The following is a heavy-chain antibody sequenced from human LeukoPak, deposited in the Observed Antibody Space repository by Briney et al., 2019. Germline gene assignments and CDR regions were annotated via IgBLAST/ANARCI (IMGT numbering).Heavy chain of an antibody. J-gene: IGHJ4*02. CDR1: GVSISSSNSY. V-gene: IGHV4-39*01. CDR3: ARPNSSGYPYYFDY. Sequence: SETLSLTCTVSGVSISSSNSYWGWIRQPPGKGLEWIGSIYYSGNTYYNASLKSQVSISIDTSKNQFSLNLTSVTAADTAVYYCARPNSSGYPYYFDYWGQGTLVTVSS. CDR2: IYYSGNT. D-gene: IGHD3-22*01.